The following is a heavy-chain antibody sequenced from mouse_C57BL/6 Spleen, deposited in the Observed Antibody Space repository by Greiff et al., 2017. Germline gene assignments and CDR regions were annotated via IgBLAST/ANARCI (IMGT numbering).Heavy chain of an antibody. CDR3: ARDYYDSSPFDY. D-gene: IGHD1-1*01. J-gene: IGHJ2*01. Sequence: QVQLKESGPELVKPGASVKISCKASGYAFSSSWMTWVKQRPGKGLEWIGRIYPGDGTTNYNGKFKSKATLTADKSSSTAYMQLSSLTSEDSAVYLCARDYYDSSPFDYWGQGTPLTVSS. CDR2: IYPGDGTT. CDR1: GYAFSSSW. V-gene: IGHV1-82*01.